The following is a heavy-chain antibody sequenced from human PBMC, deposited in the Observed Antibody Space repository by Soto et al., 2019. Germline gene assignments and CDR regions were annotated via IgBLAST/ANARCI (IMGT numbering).Heavy chain of an antibody. V-gene: IGHV4-59*01. J-gene: IGHJ4*02. CDR2: IYYSGST. CDR3: ARDPYYGSVHYFDY. CDR1: GGSISSYY. Sequence: PSETLSLTCTVSGGSISSYYWSWIRQPPGKGLEWIGYIYYSGSTNYNPSLKSRATISVDTSKNQFSLKLSSVTAADTAVYYCARDPYYGSVHYFDYWGQGTLVTVSS. D-gene: IGHD3-10*01.